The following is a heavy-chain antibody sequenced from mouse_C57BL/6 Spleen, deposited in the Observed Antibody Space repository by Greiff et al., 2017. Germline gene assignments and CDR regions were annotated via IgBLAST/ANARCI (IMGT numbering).Heavy chain of an antibody. J-gene: IGHJ2*01. D-gene: IGHD2-4*01. CDR3: AREPHIYYDYDCFDY. CDR2: ISDGGSYT. CDR1: GFTFSSYA. Sequence: EVQLVESGGGLVKPGGSLKLSCAASGFTFSSYAMSWVRQTPEKRLVWVATISDGGSYTYYPDNVKGRFTLSRYIATNNLYLQMSHLKSEDTAMYYGAREPHIYYDYDCFDYWGQGTTLTVSS. V-gene: IGHV5-4*01.